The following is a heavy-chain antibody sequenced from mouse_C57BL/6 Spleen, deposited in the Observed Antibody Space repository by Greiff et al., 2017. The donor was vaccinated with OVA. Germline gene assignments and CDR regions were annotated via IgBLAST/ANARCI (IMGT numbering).Heavy chain of an antibody. Sequence: VQLQQSGAELARPGASVKLSCKASGYTFTSYGISWVKQRTGQGLEWIGEIYPRSGNTYYNEKFKGKATLTADKSSRTAYMELRSLTSEDSAVYFCARVGDYDDGGRYAMDYWGQGTSGTVSS. CDR3: ARVGDYDDGGRYAMDY. D-gene: IGHD2-4*01. J-gene: IGHJ4*01. V-gene: IGHV1-81*01. CDR1: GYTFTSYG. CDR2: IYPRSGNT.